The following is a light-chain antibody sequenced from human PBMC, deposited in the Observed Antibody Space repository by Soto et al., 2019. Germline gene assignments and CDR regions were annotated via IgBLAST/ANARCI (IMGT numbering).Light chain of an antibody. V-gene: IGLV2-11*01. CDR3: SSYSTISNLV. CDR1: GSDVGGYNY. Sequence: QSVLTQPRSVSGSPGQSVTISCTGTGSDVGGYNYVSWYQQHPGKAPKLMIYDVTIRPSGVPDRFSGSKSGNTASLTISGLQAEDEAEYFCSSYSTISNLVFGTGTKLTVL. J-gene: IGLJ1*01. CDR2: DVT.